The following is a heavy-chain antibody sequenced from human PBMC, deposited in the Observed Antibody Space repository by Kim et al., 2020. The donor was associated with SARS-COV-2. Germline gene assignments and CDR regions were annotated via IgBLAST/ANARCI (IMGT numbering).Heavy chain of an antibody. J-gene: IGHJ3*02. CDR3: ARFGYGSGKDAFDI. V-gene: IGHV3-11*04. CDR1: GFTFSDYY. Sequence: GGSLRLSCAASGFTFSDYYMSWIRQAPGKGLECLSYISTSGSTIYYADSVKGRFTISRDNAKNSLYLQMNSLRAEDTAVYYCARFGYGSGKDAFDIWGQGTMVTVSS. D-gene: IGHD3-10*01. CDR2: ISTSGSTI.